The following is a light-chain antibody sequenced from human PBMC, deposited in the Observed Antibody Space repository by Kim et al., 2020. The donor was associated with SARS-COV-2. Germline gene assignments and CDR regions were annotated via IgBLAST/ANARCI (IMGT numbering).Light chain of an antibody. V-gene: IGLV1-44*01. CDR2: SNN. J-gene: IGLJ2*01. CDR3: AAWDDSLNGVV. Sequence: GQKLAFSCTGRWSNVGKKPLNWYQQRPGTAPKLIIYSNNERFSGVSDRFSGSKSGSSASLAINGLQSEDEGDYYCAAWDDSLNGVVFGGGTQLTVL. CDR1: WSNVGKKP.